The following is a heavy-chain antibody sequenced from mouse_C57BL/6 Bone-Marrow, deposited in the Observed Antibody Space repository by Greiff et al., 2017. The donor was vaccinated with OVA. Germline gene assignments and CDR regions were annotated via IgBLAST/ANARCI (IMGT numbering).Heavy chain of an antibody. V-gene: IGHV5-4*03. CDR3: GGLPFAY. J-gene: IGHJ3*01. CDR2: ISDGGSYT. Sequence: DVKLQESGGGLVKPGGSLKLSCAASGFTFSSYAMSWVRQTPEKRLEWVATISDGGSYTYYPDNVKGRFTISRDNAKNNLYLQMSHLKSEDTAMYYCGGLPFAYWGQGTLVTVSA. CDR1: GFTFSSYA. D-gene: IGHD2-4*01.